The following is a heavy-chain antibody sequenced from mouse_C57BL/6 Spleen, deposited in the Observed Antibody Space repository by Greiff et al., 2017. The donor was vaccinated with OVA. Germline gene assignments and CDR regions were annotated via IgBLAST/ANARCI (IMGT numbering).Heavy chain of an antibody. CDR1: GFSLTSYG. D-gene: IGHD2-4*01. V-gene: IGHV2-2*01. J-gene: IGHJ4*01. CDR2: IWRGGST. Sequence: QVQLQQSGPGLVQPSQSLSITCTVSGFSLTSYGVHWVRPSPGKGLEWLGVIWRGGSTDYNAAFISRMSISKDNANSQVVLKMNSQQADDTAIYYCARDYDGRGLAMDYWGQGTSVTVSS. CDR3: ARDYDGRGLAMDY.